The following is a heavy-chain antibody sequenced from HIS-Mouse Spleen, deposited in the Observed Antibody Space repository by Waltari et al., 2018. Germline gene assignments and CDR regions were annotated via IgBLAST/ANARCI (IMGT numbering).Heavy chain of an antibody. CDR3: AREIPYSSSWYDWYFDL. Sequence: QLQLQESGPGLVKPSETLSPPCTVSGGPVTSLSYYWARVRQPPGTGLEWIGSIYYSGSTYYNPSLKSRVTISVDTSKNQFSLKLSSVTAADTAVYYCAREIPYSSSWYDWYFDLWGRGTLVTVSS. CDR2: IYYSGST. D-gene: IGHD6-13*01. V-gene: IGHV4-39*07. J-gene: IGHJ2*01. CDR1: GGPVTSLSYY.